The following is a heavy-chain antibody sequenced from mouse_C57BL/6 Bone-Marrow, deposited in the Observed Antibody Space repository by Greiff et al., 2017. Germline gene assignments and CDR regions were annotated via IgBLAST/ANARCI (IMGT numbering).Heavy chain of an antibody. Sequence: EVQLQQSGPGLVKPSQSLSLTCSVTGYSITSGYYWNWIRQFPGNKLEWMGYISYDGSNNYNPSLKNRISITRDTSKNQFFLKLNSVTTEDTATYYCARFAPYFDYWGQGTTLTVSS. CDR1: GYSITSGYY. CDR3: ARFAPYFDY. J-gene: IGHJ2*01. V-gene: IGHV3-6*01. CDR2: ISYDGSN.